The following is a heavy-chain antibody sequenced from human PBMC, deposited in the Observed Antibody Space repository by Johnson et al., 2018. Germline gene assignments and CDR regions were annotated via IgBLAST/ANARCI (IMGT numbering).Heavy chain of an antibody. Sequence: VQLVESGGGLVQPGGSLRLSCAASGFTFSSYSMNWVRQAPGKGLEWVSYISSSSSTIYYADSVKGRFTISRDNAKNSLYLQMNSLRDEDTAVYYCARISPYYYDSSGFSFLDAFDIWGQGTMVTVSS. CDR2: ISSSSSTI. CDR3: ARISPYYYDSSGFSFLDAFDI. D-gene: IGHD3-22*01. V-gene: IGHV3-48*02. J-gene: IGHJ3*02. CDR1: GFTFSSYS.